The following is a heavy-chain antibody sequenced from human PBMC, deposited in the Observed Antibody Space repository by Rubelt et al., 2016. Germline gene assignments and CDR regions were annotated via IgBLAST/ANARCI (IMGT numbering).Heavy chain of an antibody. CDR2: ISSDGSNK. CDR3: ARDGLGASGVTGVDY. CDR1: GFTFSSYA. V-gene: IGHV3-30*04. D-gene: IGHD3-16*01. J-gene: IGHJ4*02. Sequence: QVQLVESGGGVVQPGRSLRLSCAASGFTFSSYAMHWVRQAPGKGLGWVAIISSDGSNKYYADSLKGRFSISRDNSKNTLYLEMNSLGAEDTAVYYCARDGLGASGVTGVDYWGQGTLVTVSS.